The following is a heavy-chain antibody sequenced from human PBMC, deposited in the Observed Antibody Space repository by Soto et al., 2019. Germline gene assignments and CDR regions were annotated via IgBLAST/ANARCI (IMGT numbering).Heavy chain of an antibody. D-gene: IGHD3-10*01. Sequence: SETLSLTCTVSGGSISSGGYYWSWIRQHPGKGLEWIGYISYSGSTNYNPSLKSRVTISVDTSKNQFSLKLSSVTAADTAVYYCARVWGGAFDIWGQGTMVTVSS. CDR1: GGSISSGGYY. CDR3: ARVWGGAFDI. J-gene: IGHJ3*02. V-gene: IGHV4-61*08. CDR2: ISYSGST.